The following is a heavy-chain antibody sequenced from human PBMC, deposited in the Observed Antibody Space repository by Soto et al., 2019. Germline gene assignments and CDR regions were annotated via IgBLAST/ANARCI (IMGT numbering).Heavy chain of an antibody. Sequence: GGSLRLSCAASGFTFSSYWMHWVRQAPGKGLVWVSRINSDGSSTSYADSVKGRFTISRDNAKNTLYLQMNSLRAEDTAVYYCAAYRITILNWFDPWGQGTLVTVSS. D-gene: IGHD3-3*01. CDR1: GFTFSSYW. CDR2: INSDGSST. J-gene: IGHJ5*02. V-gene: IGHV3-74*01. CDR3: AAYRITILNWFDP.